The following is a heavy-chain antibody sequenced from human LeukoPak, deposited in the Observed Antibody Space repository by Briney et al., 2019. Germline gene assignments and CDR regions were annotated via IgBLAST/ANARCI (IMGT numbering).Heavy chain of an antibody. CDR3: TTQTDSGSYVEYFQH. J-gene: IGHJ1*01. CDR1: GFTFSNAW. Sequence: PGGSLRLSCAASGFTFSNAWMSWVRQAPGKGLEWVARIKSKTDGGTTDYAAPVKGRFTISRDDSKNTLYLQMNSLKTEDTAVYYCTTQTDSGSYVEYFQHWGQGTLVTVSS. D-gene: IGHD1-26*01. V-gene: IGHV3-15*01. CDR2: IKSKTDGGTT.